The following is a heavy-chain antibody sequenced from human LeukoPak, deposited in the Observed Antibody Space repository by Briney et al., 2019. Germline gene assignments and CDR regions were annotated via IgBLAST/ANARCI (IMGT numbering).Heavy chain of an antibody. CDR1: GGSISSGDYY. V-gene: IGHV4-30-4*08. CDR3: ARDLSPYSSGFIDY. J-gene: IGHJ4*02. D-gene: IGHD6-19*01. Sequence: KTSQTLSLTCTVSGGSISSGDYYLSWIRQPPGKGLEWIGYIYYSGSTYYNPSLKSRVTISVDTSKNQFSLKLSSVTAADTAVYYCARDLSPYSSGFIDYWGQGTLVTVSS. CDR2: IYYSGST.